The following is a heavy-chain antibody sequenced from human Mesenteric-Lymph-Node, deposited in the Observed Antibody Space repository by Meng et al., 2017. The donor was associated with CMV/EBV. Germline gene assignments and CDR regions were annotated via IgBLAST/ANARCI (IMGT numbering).Heavy chain of an antibody. CDR3: ASTSSSWLPLDY. V-gene: IGHV3-21*01. CDR2: ISSSSSYI. Sequence: CAASGFTFSSYSMNWVRQAPGKGLEWVSSISSSSSYIYYADSVKGRFTISRDNAKNSLYLQMNSLRAEDTAVYYCASTSSSWLPLDYWGQGTLVTVSS. J-gene: IGHJ4*02. CDR1: GFTFSSYS. D-gene: IGHD6-13*01.